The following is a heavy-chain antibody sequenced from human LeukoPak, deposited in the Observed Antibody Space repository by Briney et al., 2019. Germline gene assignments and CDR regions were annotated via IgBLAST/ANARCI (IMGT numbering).Heavy chain of an antibody. Sequence: GGSLRLSCVASGFTFSSYSLHWVRQAPGKGLEWVAVISFDGSHQYFADSVKGRFTISRDNSNNTLYLQMNSLRAEDTAVYYCATPLISISGTTYYNYFEYWGQGALVTVSS. D-gene: IGHD3-10*01. J-gene: IGHJ4*02. CDR1: GFTFSSYS. CDR3: ATPLISISGTTYYNYFEY. CDR2: ISFDGSHQ. V-gene: IGHV3-30*04.